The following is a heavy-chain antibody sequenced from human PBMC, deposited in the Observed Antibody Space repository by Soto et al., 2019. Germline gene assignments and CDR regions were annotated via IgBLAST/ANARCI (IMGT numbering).Heavy chain of an antibody. Sequence: QVQLQESGPGLVKPSGTLSLTCAVSGTSISSSQWWSWVRQPPGKGLEWIGEIYHNERTNYNPSLKSRLTMSIDKSKNQVSLKLRSVTAADTATYYCGRTKDYVYGVDVWGQGTTVTVSS. CDR1: GTSISSSQW. J-gene: IGHJ6*02. CDR2: IYHNERT. V-gene: IGHV4-4*02. CDR3: GRTKDYVYGVDV.